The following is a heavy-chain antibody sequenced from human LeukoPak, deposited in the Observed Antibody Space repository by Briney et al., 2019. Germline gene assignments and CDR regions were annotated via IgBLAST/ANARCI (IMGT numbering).Heavy chain of an antibody. Sequence: SETLSLTGTVSGGSISSRSYYWGWIRQPPGKGVECVGSIYYSGSTYCNPSLKSRVTISVDTSKNQFSLMLSSVTAADTAVYYCARKPRGPYSGYDWGLVLNWFDPWGQGTLVTVSS. V-gene: IGHV4-39*01. CDR2: IYYSGST. D-gene: IGHD5-12*01. CDR3: ARKPRGPYSGYDWGLVLNWFDP. CDR1: GGSISSRSYY. J-gene: IGHJ5*02.